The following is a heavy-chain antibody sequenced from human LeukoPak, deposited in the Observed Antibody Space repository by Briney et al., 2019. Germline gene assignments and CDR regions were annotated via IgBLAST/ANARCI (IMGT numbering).Heavy chain of an antibody. CDR1: GFTFSSYS. J-gene: IGHJ4*02. Sequence: PGGSLRLSCAASGFTFSSYSMNWVRQAPGKGLEWVSSISSSSSYIYYADSVKGRFTISRDNAKNSLYLQMNSLRAEDTAVYYCAKDLLEYYYGSGSYPYFDYWGQGTLVTVSS. V-gene: IGHV3-21*01. D-gene: IGHD3-10*01. CDR2: ISSSSSYI. CDR3: AKDLLEYYYGSGSYPYFDY.